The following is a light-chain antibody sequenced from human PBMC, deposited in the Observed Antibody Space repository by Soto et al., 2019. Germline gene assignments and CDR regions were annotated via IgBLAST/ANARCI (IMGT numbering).Light chain of an antibody. V-gene: IGKV1-5*01. Sequence: RLTQSPSSLSASVGDTVTISCRASQDISTYLAWYQQKPGKAPTLLIFGASSLHNGVPPRFAGSGSGSEFTLTINRLQPDDFATYFCQQLRLYPSTFGGGTKVDIK. CDR1: QDISTY. J-gene: IGKJ4*01. CDR2: GAS. CDR3: QQLRLYPST.